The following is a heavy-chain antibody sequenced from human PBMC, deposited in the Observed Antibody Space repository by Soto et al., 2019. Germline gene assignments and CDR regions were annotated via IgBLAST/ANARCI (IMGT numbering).Heavy chain of an antibody. D-gene: IGHD3-3*01. CDR2: ISWNSVSI. CDR1: GFTFDDYA. V-gene: IGHV3-9*01. Sequence: GGSLRLSCAASGFTFDDYAMHWVRQAPGKGLEWVSGISWNSVSIGYADSVKGRFTISRDNAKNSLYLQMNSLRADDTALYYCAKDMGTDFRNGYYPGLVDYWGQGTLVTVSS. CDR3: AKDMGTDFRNGYYPGLVDY. J-gene: IGHJ4*02.